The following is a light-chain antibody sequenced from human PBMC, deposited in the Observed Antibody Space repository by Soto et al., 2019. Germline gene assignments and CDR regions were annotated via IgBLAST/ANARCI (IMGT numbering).Light chain of an antibody. CDR1: SSDVGSYNL. CDR2: EGS. CDR3: CSYAADVV. J-gene: IGLJ2*01. V-gene: IGLV2-23*01. Sequence: QSALTQPASVSGSPGQSSTISCTGTSSDVGSYNLVSWYQQHPGKAPKLMIYEGSKRPSGVSNRFSGSKSGNTASLTISGLQSEDEADYYCCSYAADVVFGGGTKLTVL.